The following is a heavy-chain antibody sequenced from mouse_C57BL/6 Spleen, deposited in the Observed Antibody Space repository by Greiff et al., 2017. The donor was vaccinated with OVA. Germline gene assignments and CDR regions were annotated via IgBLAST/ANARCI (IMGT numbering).Heavy chain of an antibody. CDR3: ARGKIYYDYGGAWFAY. V-gene: IGHV1-55*01. CDR2: IYPGSGST. J-gene: IGHJ3*01. Sequence: QVQLQQPGAELVKPGASVKMSCKASGYTFTSYWITWVKQRPGQGLEWIGDIYPGSGSTNSNEKFKSKATLTVDTSSSTAYMQLSSLTSEDSAVYYCARGKIYYDYGGAWFAYWGQGTLVTVSA. D-gene: IGHD2-4*01. CDR1: GYTFTSYW.